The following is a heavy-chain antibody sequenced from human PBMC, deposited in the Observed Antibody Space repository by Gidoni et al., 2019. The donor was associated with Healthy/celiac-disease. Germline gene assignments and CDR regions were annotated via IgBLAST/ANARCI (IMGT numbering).Heavy chain of an antibody. Sequence: QVQLVESGGGVVQPGRSLRLSCPASGFPFSCYGMHWVRQSPGKGLEWVAVISYDGSNKYYADSVKGRFTISRDNSKNTLYRQMNSLRAEDTAVYYCAKDRPDYDILTGYLDYWGQGTLVTVSS. V-gene: IGHV3-30*18. CDR3: AKDRPDYDILTGYLDY. CDR1: GFPFSCYG. J-gene: IGHJ4*02. CDR2: ISYDGSNK. D-gene: IGHD3-9*01.